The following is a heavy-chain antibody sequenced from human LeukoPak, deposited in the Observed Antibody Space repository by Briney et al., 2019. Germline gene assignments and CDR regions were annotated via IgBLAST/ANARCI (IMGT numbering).Heavy chain of an antibody. D-gene: IGHD3-10*01. CDR2: INGGGGST. Sequence: GGSLRLSCAASGFTFSSYAMGWVRRAPGKGLQWVSAINGGGGSTYYADSVKGRFTISRDKSTVYLQMNSLRAEDTAVYYCAKTREVRGLIALYYFDYWGQGTLVTVSS. CDR3: AKTREVRGLIALYYFDY. CDR1: GFTFSSYA. J-gene: IGHJ4*02. V-gene: IGHV3-23*01.